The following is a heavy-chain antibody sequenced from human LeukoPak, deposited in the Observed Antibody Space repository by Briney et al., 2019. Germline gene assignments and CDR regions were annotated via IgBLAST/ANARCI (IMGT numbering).Heavy chain of an antibody. V-gene: IGHV3-21*01. CDR3: ASSTVTTWATAFDI. Sequence: PGGSLRLSCAASGFTFSSYSMNWVRQAPGTWLECVSSISSSSSYIYYADSVKGRFTISRDNAKNSLYLQMNSLRAEDTAVYYCASSTVTTWATAFDIWGQGTMVTVSS. D-gene: IGHD4-17*01. CDR1: GFTFSSYS. CDR2: ISSSSSYI. J-gene: IGHJ3*02.